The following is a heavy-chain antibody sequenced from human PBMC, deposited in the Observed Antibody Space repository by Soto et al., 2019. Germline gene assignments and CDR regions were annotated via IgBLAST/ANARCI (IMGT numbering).Heavy chain of an antibody. D-gene: IGHD1-20*01. V-gene: IGHV3-23*01. CDR2: SSVSGGST. CDR1: GFTFSSYA. Sequence: EVQLLESGGGLVQPGGSLRLSCAASGFTFSSYAMSWVRQARGRGLEGVSASSVSGGSTYYVDSVKGRFTISRDNCKNTLYLQMNSLRAEDTDVYYCAKDYAKPLRSITGTTTKGAFDIWGQGTMVTVSS. J-gene: IGHJ3*02. CDR3: AKDYAKPLRSITGTTTKGAFDI.